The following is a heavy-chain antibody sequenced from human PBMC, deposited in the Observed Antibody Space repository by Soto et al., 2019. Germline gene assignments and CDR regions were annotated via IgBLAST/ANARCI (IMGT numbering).Heavy chain of an antibody. D-gene: IGHD1-1*01. CDR1: VFTFSSYE. J-gene: IGHJ6*02. Sequence: GGSLRLSCAASVFTFSSYEMNWVRQAPGKGLEWVSYISSSGSTIYYADSVKGRFTISRDNAKNSLYLQMNSLRAEDTAVYYCARDRRMTTGTGAGMDVWGQGTTVTVSS. CDR3: ARDRRMTTGTGAGMDV. CDR2: ISSSGSTI. V-gene: IGHV3-48*03.